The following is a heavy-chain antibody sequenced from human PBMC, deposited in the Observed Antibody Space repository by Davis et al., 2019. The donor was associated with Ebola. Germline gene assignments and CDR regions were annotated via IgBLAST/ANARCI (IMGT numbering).Heavy chain of an antibody. Sequence: GESLKISCAASGFTFSSYGMHWVRQAPGKGLEWVAVIWYDGRNKYYTDSVKGRFTISRDNSKNTLYLQMNSLRAEDTAVYYCAREAEYYYDSSGYDYWGQGTLVTVSS. CDR2: IWYDGRNK. CDR3: AREAEYYYDSSGYDY. J-gene: IGHJ4*02. V-gene: IGHV3-33*01. CDR1: GFTFSSYG. D-gene: IGHD3-22*01.